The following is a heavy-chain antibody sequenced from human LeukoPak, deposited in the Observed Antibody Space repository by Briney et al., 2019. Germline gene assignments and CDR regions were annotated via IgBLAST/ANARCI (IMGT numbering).Heavy chain of an antibody. CDR1: GFTFSSYA. Sequence: GGSLRLSCAASGFTFSSYAMSWVRQAPGKGLEWVSRINSDGSGTSYADSVKGRFTVSRDNAKNTLFLQMHSLKVEDMAVYYCARDLEDTSGYQPIYYYFGLDVWGQGTTVTVSS. CDR2: INSDGSGT. V-gene: IGHV3-74*01. CDR3: ARDLEDTSGYQPIYYYFGLDV. D-gene: IGHD3-22*01. J-gene: IGHJ6*02.